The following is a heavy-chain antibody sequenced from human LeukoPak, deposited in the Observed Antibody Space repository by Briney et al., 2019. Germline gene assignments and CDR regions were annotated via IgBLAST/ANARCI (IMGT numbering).Heavy chain of an antibody. Sequence: PGGSLRLSCAASGFTFSSYAMSWVRQAPGKGLEWVSAISGSGGSTYYADSVKGRFTISRDNSKNTLYLQMSSLRAEDTAVYYCAKRLSSWFSFPFDYWGQGTLVTVSS. D-gene: IGHD6-13*01. CDR1: GFTFSSYA. V-gene: IGHV3-23*01. CDR2: ISGSGGST. CDR3: AKRLSSWFSFPFDY. J-gene: IGHJ4*02.